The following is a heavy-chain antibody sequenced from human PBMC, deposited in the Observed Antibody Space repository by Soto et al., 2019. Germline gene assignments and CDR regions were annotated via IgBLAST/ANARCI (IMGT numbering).Heavy chain of an antibody. D-gene: IGHD3-3*01. CDR3: VRAKGWGGPFWSGYYGIDY. J-gene: IGHJ4*02. V-gene: IGHV1-18*01. CDR2: ISAYNGNT. Sequence: QVQLVQSGAEVKKPGASVKVSCKASGYTFTSYGISWVRQAPGQGLEWMGWISAYNGNTNYAQKLQGRVTMTTDTSTSTAYMELRSLRSDDTAVYYCVRAKGWGGPFWSGYYGIDYWGQGTLVTVSS. CDR1: GYTFTSYG.